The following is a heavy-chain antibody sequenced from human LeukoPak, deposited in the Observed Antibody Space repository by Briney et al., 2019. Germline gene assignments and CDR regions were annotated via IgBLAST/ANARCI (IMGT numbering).Heavy chain of an antibody. V-gene: IGHV1-8*02. CDR2: MNPNSGNR. CDR1: GYTFSNYD. J-gene: IGHJ4*02. CDR3: ARVFGKSTAAGPALAY. D-gene: IGHD6-25*01. Sequence: ASVKVSCEASGYTFSNYDINWVRQAPGQGLEWMGWMNPNSGNRGYAQRLQGRVTMTRNTSISTAYMELSSLRPDDTAVYSCARVFGKSTAAGPALAYWGQGTLVTVSS.